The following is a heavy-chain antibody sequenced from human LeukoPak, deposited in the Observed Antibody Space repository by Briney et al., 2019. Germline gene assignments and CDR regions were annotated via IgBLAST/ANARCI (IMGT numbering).Heavy chain of an antibody. Sequence: PSETLSLTCTVSGVSLSSGGYFWRWLRDPPGKALEWIGYIYYSGSTYYNPSLKSRVTISVDTSKNQFSLTLSSVTAADTAVYYCARSRGLRENFDYWGQGTLVSVSS. J-gene: IGHJ4*02. V-gene: IGHV4-31*03. CDR1: GVSLSSGGYF. CDR3: ARSRGLRENFDY. CDR2: IYYSGST. D-gene: IGHD3-10*01.